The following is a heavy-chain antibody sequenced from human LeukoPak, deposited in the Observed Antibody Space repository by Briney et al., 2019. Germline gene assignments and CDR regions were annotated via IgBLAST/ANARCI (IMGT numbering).Heavy chain of an antibody. CDR1: GYTFTGYY. CDR3: ARLMTTVSHLVDY. Sequence: ASVKVSCKASGYTFTGYYMHWVRQAPGQGLEWMGWINPNSGGTNYAQKFQGRVTITRDTSISTAYMELSRLRSDDTAVYYCARLMTTVSHLVDYWGQGTLVTVSS. CDR2: INPNSGGT. D-gene: IGHD4-11*01. V-gene: IGHV1-2*02. J-gene: IGHJ4*02.